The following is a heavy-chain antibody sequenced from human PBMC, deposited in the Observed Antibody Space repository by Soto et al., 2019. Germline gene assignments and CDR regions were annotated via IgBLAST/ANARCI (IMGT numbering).Heavy chain of an antibody. V-gene: IGHV4-31*03. CDR3: ARVGCGGDCCFDY. D-gene: IGHD2-21*02. Sequence: QVQLQESGPGLVKPSQTLSLTCTVSGGSISSGGYYWSWIRQHPGKGLEWIGYIYYSGSTYYNPSLTSRVXXSXDXXKNQFSLKLSSVTAADTAVYYCARVGCGGDCCFDYWGQGTLVTVSS. J-gene: IGHJ4*02. CDR1: GGSISSGGYY. CDR2: IYYSGST.